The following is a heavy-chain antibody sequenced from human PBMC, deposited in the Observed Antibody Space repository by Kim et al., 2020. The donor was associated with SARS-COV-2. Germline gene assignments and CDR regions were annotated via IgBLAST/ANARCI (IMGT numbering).Heavy chain of an antibody. CDR1: GFTFSSYE. CDR2: ISSSGSTI. D-gene: IGHD6-13*01. V-gene: IGHV3-48*03. J-gene: IGHJ6*02. CDR3: ASDPYSSSYNYYGMDV. Sequence: GGSLRLSCAASGFTFSSYEMNWVRKAPGKGLEWVSYISSSGSTIYYADSVKGRFTNSRDNAKNSLYLQMNSLRAEDTAVYYCASDPYSSSYNYYGMDVWGQETTVTVSS.